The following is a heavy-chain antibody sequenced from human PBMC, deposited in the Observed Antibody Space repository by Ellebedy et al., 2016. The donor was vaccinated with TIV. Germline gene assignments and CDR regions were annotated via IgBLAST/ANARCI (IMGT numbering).Heavy chain of an antibody. Sequence: GESLKISCKASGYTFTSYYMHWVRQAPGQGLEWMGIINPSGGSTSYAQKFQGRVTMTRDTSTSTVYMELSSLRSEDTAVYYCARESLMVRGVIDYYYYYGMDVWGQGTTVTVSS. CDR3: ARESLMVRGVIDYYYYYGMDV. D-gene: IGHD3-10*01. V-gene: IGHV1-46*01. CDR1: GYTFTSYY. J-gene: IGHJ6*02. CDR2: INPSGGST.